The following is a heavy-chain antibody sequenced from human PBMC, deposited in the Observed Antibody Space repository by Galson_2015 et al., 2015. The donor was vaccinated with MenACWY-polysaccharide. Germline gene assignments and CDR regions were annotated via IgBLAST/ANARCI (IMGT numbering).Heavy chain of an antibody. D-gene: IGHD6-19*01. CDR3: ARDGSGHYFDY. CDR1: GFTFSTYG. Sequence: SLRLSCAASGFTFSTYGMHWVRQAPGKGLEWLAIIWFDGNKKVYADSVNGRFTITRDNSKNTLYLQMDSLRAEDTAMYYCARDGSGHYFDYWGQGILVSVPS. J-gene: IGHJ4*02. CDR2: IWFDGNKK. V-gene: IGHV3-33*01.